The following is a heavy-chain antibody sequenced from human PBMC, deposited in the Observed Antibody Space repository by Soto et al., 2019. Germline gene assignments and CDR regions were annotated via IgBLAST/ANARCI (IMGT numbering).Heavy chain of an antibody. Sequence: GGSLRLSCAASGFTFDDYTMHWVRQAPGKGLEWVSLISWDGGSTYYADSVKGRFTISRDNSKSSLYLQMNSLRTEDTALYYCAKDIRIAAAVNYGMDVWGQGTTVTVSS. V-gene: IGHV3-43*01. CDR1: GFTFDDYT. CDR2: ISWDGGST. D-gene: IGHD6-13*01. J-gene: IGHJ6*02. CDR3: AKDIRIAAAVNYGMDV.